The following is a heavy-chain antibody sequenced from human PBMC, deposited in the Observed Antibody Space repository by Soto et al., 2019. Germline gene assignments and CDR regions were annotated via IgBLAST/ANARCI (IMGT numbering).Heavy chain of an antibody. J-gene: IGHJ4*02. CDR2: ISAHNGNT. V-gene: IGHV1-18*01. Sequence: QVQLVQSGAEVKKPGASVKVSCKASGYTFTSYSITWVRQAPGQGLEWMGWISAHNGNTKYAQKLQGRVTMTTDTSTRTAYMEVRSLRSDATAVYYCARDTAMALPDAWGQGTLVTVSS. D-gene: IGHD5-18*01. CDR3: ARDTAMALPDA. CDR1: GYTFTSYS.